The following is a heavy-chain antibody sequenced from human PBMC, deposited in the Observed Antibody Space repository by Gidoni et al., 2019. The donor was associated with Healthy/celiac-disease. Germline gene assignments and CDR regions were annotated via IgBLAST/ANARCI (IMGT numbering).Heavy chain of an antibody. V-gene: IGHV3-23*01. CDR2: ISGSGGST. Sequence: EVQLLESGGGLVQPGGSLRLSCAASGFTFSRLARRWVRQAPGKGLEWVSAISGSGGSTYYADSVKGRFTISRDNSKNTLYLQMNSLRAEDTAVYYCAKVAAARGVPYYFDYWGQGTLVTVSS. CDR1: GFTFSRLA. D-gene: IGHD3-10*01. CDR3: AKVAAARGVPYYFDY. J-gene: IGHJ4*02.